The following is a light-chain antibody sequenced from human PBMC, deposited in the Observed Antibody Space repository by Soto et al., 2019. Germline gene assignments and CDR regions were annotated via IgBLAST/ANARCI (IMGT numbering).Light chain of an antibody. CDR3: NSFTTSSTYV. V-gene: IGLV2-14*03. CDR1: TSDVGRYNY. J-gene: IGLJ1*01. Sequence: QSVLTQPASVSWSPGQSISISCTGTTSDVGRYNYVSWYQQHPGKAPKLMIYDVSYRPSWVSNRFSGSKSGITASLTISGLQAEDEADYYCNSFTTSSTYVFGTGTKVTVL. CDR2: DVS.